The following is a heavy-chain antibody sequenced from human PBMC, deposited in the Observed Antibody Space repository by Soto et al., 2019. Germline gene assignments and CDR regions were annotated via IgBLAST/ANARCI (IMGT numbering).Heavy chain of an antibody. D-gene: IGHD6-6*01. CDR3: ARGRYSSSLGLNYYGMDV. V-gene: IGHV1-8*01. CDR2: MNPNSGNT. J-gene: IGHJ6*02. Sequence: ASVKVSCKASGYTFTSYDINWVRQATGQGLEWMGWMNPNSGNTGYAQKFQGRVTMTRNTSISTAYMELSSLRSEDTAVYYCARGRYSSSLGLNYYGMDVWGQGTTVTVSS. CDR1: GYTFTSYD.